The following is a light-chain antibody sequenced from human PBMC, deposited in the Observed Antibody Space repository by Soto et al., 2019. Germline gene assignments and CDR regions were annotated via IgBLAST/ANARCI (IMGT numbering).Light chain of an antibody. CDR3: QQSYNTTWT. J-gene: IGKJ1*01. Sequence: DIQMTQSPSSLSASVGDRVTITCRASQGISTYLNWYQQKPGKAPKLLIYAASTFQSGVPSRFSGSGSETDFTLTISSLQPEDFETYSCQQSYNTTWTFGQGTKVEIK. CDR2: AAS. CDR1: QGISTY. V-gene: IGKV1-39*01.